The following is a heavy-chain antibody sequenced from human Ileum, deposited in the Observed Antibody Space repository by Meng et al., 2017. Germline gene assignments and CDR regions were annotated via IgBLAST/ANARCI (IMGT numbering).Heavy chain of an antibody. J-gene: IGHJ4*02. Sequence: QVQLQESGPGLVQPLETLSLSCAVSGDSIRNGNWWSWVRQPPGKGLEWIGEIYESGTTNYNPSLKSRVTISVDKSKNEFSLKLSSVTAADTALYYCARVSYNKGSPKFDSWGQGTLVTVSS. CDR3: ARVSYNKGSPKFDS. CDR2: IYESGTT. V-gene: IGHV4-4*02. D-gene: IGHD1-14*01. CDR1: GDSIRNGNW.